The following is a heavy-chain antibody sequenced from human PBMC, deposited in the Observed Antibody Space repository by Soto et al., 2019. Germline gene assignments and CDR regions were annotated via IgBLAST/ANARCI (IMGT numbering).Heavy chain of an antibody. D-gene: IGHD1-26*01. CDR3: AGESGSYYYYYCGMDV. CDR1: GGSISSYY. V-gene: IGHV4-59*01. Sequence: SETLSLTCTVSGGSISSYYWSWIRQPPGKGLEWIGYIYYSGSTNYNPSLKSRVTISVDTSKNQFSLKLSSVTAADTAVYYCAGESGSYYYYYCGMDVWGQGTTVTVSS. CDR2: IYYSGST. J-gene: IGHJ6*02.